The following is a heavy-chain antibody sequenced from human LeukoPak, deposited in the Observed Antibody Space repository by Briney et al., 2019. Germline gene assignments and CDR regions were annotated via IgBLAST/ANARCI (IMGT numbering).Heavy chain of an antibody. CDR2: IYNSGST. V-gene: IGHV4-30-4*01. Sequence: SQTLSLTCTVSGGSISSDDYYWSWIRQPPGEGLEWIGYIYNSGSTYYNPSLKSRVTISVDTSKNQFSLRLSSVTAADTAVYYCARDYGDYGGWFDPWGQGTLVIVSS. D-gene: IGHD4-17*01. CDR3: ARDYGDYGGWFDP. CDR1: GGSISSDDYY. J-gene: IGHJ5*02.